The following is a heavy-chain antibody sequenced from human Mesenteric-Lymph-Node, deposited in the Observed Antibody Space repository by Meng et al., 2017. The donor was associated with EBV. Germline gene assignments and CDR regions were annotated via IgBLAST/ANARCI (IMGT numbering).Heavy chain of an antibody. CDR2: ISPYNGNT. CDR1: GYTFTNYG. J-gene: IGHJ4*02. D-gene: IGHD5-24*01. CDR3: ARDGSGDGYTFDY. Sequence: QVQLVHAGAEVKKPGASVKVSCKASGYTFTNYGINWVRQAPGQGIEWMGGISPYNGNTYSAQKFQGRVTMTTDTSTDTAYIELRSLRSDDTAVYSCARDGSGDGYTFDYWGQGTLVTVSS. V-gene: IGHV1-18*01.